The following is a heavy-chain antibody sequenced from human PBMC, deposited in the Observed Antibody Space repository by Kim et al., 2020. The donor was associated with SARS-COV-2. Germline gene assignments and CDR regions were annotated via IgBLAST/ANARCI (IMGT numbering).Heavy chain of an antibody. CDR2: ISSSSSYI. Sequence: GGSLRLSCAASGFTFSSYSMNWVRQAPGKGLEWVSSISSSSSYIYYADSVKGRFTISRDNAKNSLYLQMNSLRAEDTAVYYCARDPTTVVTSWFDPWGQGTLVTVSS. J-gene: IGHJ5*02. D-gene: IGHD4-17*01. CDR1: GFTFSSYS. CDR3: ARDPTTVVTSWFDP. V-gene: IGHV3-21*01.